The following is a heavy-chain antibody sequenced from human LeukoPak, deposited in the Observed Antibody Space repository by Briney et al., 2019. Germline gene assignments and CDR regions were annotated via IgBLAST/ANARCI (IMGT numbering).Heavy chain of an antibody. CDR1: GYTFINNW. Sequence: ASVKVSCKASGYTFINNWMHWVRQAPGQGLEWMGIINPSGGSTSYAQKFQGRVTITADKSTSTAYMELSSLRSEDTAVYYCARVRRGGDYYYYYMDVWGKGTTVTVSS. CDR2: INPSGGST. CDR3: ARVRRGGDYYYYYMDV. J-gene: IGHJ6*03. V-gene: IGHV1-46*01.